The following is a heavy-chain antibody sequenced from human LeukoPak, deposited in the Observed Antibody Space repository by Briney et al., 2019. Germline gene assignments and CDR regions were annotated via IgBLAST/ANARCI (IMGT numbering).Heavy chain of an antibody. Sequence: KPGGSLRLSCAASGFTFSSYSMNWVRQAPGKGLEWVSSISSSSYIYYADSVKGRFTIYRDNAKNSLYLQMNSLRAEDTAVYYCAREGTWYYDSSGYRDAFDIWGQGTMVTVSS. CDR1: GFTFSSYS. CDR3: AREGTWYYDSSGYRDAFDI. J-gene: IGHJ3*02. D-gene: IGHD3-22*01. CDR2: ISSSSYI. V-gene: IGHV3-21*01.